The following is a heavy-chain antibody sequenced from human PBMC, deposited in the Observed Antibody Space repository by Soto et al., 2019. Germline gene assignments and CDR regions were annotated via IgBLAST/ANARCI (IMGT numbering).Heavy chain of an antibody. CDR1: GGSISSYY. CDR2: IYYSGST. J-gene: IGHJ4*02. D-gene: IGHD1-1*01. CDR3: AGRYGFCFDY. V-gene: IGHV4-59*08. Sequence: SETLSLTCTVSGGSISSYYWSWIRQPPGKGLEWIGYIYYSGSTNYNPSLKSRVTISVDTSKNQFSLKLSSVTAADTAVYYCAGRYGFCFDYLGQGTLVTVSS.